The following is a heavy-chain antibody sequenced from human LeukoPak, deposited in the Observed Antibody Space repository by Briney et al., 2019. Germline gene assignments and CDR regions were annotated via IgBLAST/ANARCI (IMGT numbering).Heavy chain of an antibody. CDR3: VRVAYYGSGSYSYYIDV. V-gene: IGHV1-2*02. D-gene: IGHD3-10*01. Sequence: ASVKVSCKASGYTFTGYYMHWVRQAPGQGLEWMGWIHPHTGGTKYAQKFQGGVTMTRDMSINTAYLDLRRLRPDDTAVYYCVRVAYYGSGSYSYYIDVWGTGTTVTVSS. CDR2: IHPHTGGT. CDR1: GYTFTGYY. J-gene: IGHJ6*03.